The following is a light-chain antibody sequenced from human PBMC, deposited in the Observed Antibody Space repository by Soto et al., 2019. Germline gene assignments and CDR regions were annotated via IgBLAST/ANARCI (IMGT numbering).Light chain of an antibody. Sequence: EIVLTQSPGTLSLSPGERATLSCRASQRVSSSYLAWYQQKPGQAPRLLIYGASSRATGIPDRFSGSGSGTDFTLNISRLEPEDFAVYYCKQYGSSPPYTFGQGTKLEIK. CDR1: QRVSSSY. CDR2: GAS. V-gene: IGKV3-20*01. J-gene: IGKJ2*01. CDR3: KQYGSSPPYT.